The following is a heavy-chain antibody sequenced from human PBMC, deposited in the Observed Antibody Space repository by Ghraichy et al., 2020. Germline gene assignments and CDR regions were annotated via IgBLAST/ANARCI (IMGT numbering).Heavy chain of an antibody. CDR3: ARGGWDCSGGSCYSVRGEYYYAMDG. CDR1: GSTIYTYT. Sequence: GGSLRLSCAVSGSTIYTYTLHWVRQAPGKGLEWVAAISSDGSNKDYADSVKGRFTISRDNSKNTLYLQMNSLRAEDTAVFYCARGGWDCSGGSCYSVRGEYYYAMDGWDKGTTVT. CDR2: ISSDGSNK. J-gene: IGHJ6*04. V-gene: IGHV3-30*04. D-gene: IGHD2-15*01.